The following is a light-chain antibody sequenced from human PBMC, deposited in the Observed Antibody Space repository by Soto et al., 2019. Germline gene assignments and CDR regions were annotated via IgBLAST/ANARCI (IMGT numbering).Light chain of an antibody. Sequence: LTHPASVSWSPGQSITISCTGTSSDVGAYYSVSWYQHHPGKAPKLIIYGVTNRPSGVSNRFSGSKSGNTASLTISGLQAEDEADYHCSSYTSGSSHYVFGTGTKVTVL. J-gene: IGLJ1*01. CDR1: SSDVGAYYS. CDR2: GVT. V-gene: IGLV2-14*01. CDR3: SSYTSGSSHYV.